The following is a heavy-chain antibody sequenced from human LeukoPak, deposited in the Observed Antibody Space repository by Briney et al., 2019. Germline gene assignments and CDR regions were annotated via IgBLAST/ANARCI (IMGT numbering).Heavy chain of an antibody. Sequence: GASVKVSCRASGHTFHNYGIIWVRQAPGQGLEWMGWISAYNGNTNYAQKLQGRVTMTTDTSTSTAYMELRSLRSDDTAVYYCARDEYSSSWYDYWGQGTLVTVSS. D-gene: IGHD6-13*01. CDR3: ARDEYSSSWYDY. J-gene: IGHJ4*02. CDR2: ISAYNGNT. CDR1: GHTFHNYG. V-gene: IGHV1-18*01.